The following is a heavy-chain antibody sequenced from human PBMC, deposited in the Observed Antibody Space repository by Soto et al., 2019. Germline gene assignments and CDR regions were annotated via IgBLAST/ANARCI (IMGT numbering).Heavy chain of an antibody. V-gene: IGHV4-34*01. J-gene: IGHJ5*02. CDR2: INHSGST. CDR3: ARGVGVVLSATPPAHNWFDP. CDR1: GGSFSGYY. Sequence: PSETLSLTCAVYGGSFSGYYWSWIRQPPGKGLEWIGEINHSGSTNYNPSLKSRVTISVDTSKNQFSLKLSSVTAADTAVYYCARGVGVVLSATPPAHNWFDPWGKGTLVTVSS. D-gene: IGHD2-15*01.